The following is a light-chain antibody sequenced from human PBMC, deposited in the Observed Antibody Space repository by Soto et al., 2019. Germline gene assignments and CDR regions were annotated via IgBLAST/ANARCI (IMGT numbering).Light chain of an antibody. CDR1: QSVSNKY. Sequence: EIVLTQSPGTLSLSPGERATLSCRASQSVSNKYLAWYQQKPGQAPRLLIYGASSRATGIPDRFSGSGYGTDFTLTITRLEPEDFAVYYCQQYGSSPKTFGQGTKVEIK. V-gene: IGKV3-20*01. CDR3: QQYGSSPKT. CDR2: GAS. J-gene: IGKJ1*01.